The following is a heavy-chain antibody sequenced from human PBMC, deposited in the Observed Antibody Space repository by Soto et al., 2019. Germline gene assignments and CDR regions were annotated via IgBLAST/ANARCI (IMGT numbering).Heavy chain of an antibody. V-gene: IGHV1-2*02. Sequence: GASVKVSCKASGYTFTGYYMHWVRQAPGQGLEWMGWINPNSGGTNYAQKFQGRVTMTRDTSISTAYMELSRLRSDHTAVYYCATKWELLDYYGMDVWGQGTTVTVSS. CDR1: GYTFTGYY. D-gene: IGHD1-26*01. J-gene: IGHJ6*02. CDR2: INPNSGGT. CDR3: ATKWELLDYYGMDV.